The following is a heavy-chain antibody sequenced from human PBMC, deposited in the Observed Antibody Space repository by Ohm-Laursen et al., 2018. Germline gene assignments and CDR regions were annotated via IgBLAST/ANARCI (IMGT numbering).Heavy chain of an antibody. CDR2: VTTYHDET. CDR1: GYSFTNYA. D-gene: IGHD3-22*01. Sequence: ASVKVSCKTSGYSFTNYAIIWVRQAPGQGLEWVGRVTTYHDETNYSQKLKNRVTMTTDSDTKTAYMELRNLRSDDTAVYFCARESGDSYKNSEGYWMFYFDFWGQGTLVTVSS. CDR3: ARESGDSYKNSEGYWMFYFDF. J-gene: IGHJ4*02. V-gene: IGHV1-18*01.